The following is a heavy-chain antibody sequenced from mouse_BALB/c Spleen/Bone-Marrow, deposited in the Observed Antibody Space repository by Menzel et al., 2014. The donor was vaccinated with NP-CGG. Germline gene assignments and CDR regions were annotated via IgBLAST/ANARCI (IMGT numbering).Heavy chain of an antibody. CDR1: GYTFTSYW. CDR3: TRGKGYTLDY. CDR2: IFPSDSYS. J-gene: IGHJ4*01. V-gene: IGHV1-69*02. Sequence: VQLQQSGAELVRPGGSVKLSCKTSGYTFTSYWINWVKQRPGQGLEWIGNIFPSDSYSNYNQKFKDKATLTVDKSSSTAYMHLTSPTSEDSAVYYCTRGKGYTLDYWGQGTSVTVSS.